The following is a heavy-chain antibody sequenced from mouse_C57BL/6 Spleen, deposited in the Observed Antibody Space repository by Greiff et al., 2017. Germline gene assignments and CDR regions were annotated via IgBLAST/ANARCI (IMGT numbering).Heavy chain of an antibody. D-gene: IGHD1-1*02. V-gene: IGHV5-17*01. CDR1: GFTFSDYG. J-gene: IGHJ4*01. CDR3: ARKDLLSLYAMDY. CDR2: ISSGSSTI. Sequence: EVKLVESGGGLVKPGGSLKLSCAASGFTFSDYGMHWVRQAPEKGLEWVAYISSGSSTIYYADTVKGRFTISRDNAKNTLFLQMTSLRSEDTAMYYCARKDLLSLYAMDYWGQGTSVTVSS.